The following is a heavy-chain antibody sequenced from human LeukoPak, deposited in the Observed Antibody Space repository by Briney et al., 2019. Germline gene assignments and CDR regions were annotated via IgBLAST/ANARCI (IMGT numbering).Heavy chain of an antibody. CDR1: GFTFNSYN. V-gene: IGHV3-48*01. D-gene: IGHD3-3*01. J-gene: IGHJ4*02. Sequence: GGSLRLSCLASGFTFNSYNMNWVRQAPGKGLEWISHISSSSTTIYYADSVKGRFTISRDNAQNSLYLQMNSLRAEDTAMYYCARVGVGAYYFDYWGQGTLVTVSS. CDR2: ISSSSTTI. CDR3: ARVGVGAYYFDY.